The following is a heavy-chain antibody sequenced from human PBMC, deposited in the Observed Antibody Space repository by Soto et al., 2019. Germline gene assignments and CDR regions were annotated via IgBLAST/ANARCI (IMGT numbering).Heavy chain of an antibody. Sequence: GSLLLPCSASGFTFSSYAMSWVRQAPGKGLEWVSAISGSGGSTYYADSVKVRFTISRDNSKNTLYLQMNSLRAEDTAVYYCEKDLGFSSGTGTTKYGMDVWGQGTTVTVYS. D-gene: IGHD1-7*01. CDR2: ISGSGGST. CDR3: EKDLGFSSGTGTTKYGMDV. J-gene: IGHJ6*02. V-gene: IGHV3-23*01. CDR1: GFTFSSYA.